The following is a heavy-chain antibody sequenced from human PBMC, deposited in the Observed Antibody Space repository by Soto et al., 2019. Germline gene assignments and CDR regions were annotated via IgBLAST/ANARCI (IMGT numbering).Heavy chain of an antibody. V-gene: IGHV1-2*02. CDR2: INPNRGGA. CDR3: ARDDDLAYAKSDYFALDV. D-gene: IGHD2-21*01. J-gene: IGHJ6*02. Sequence: ASVKVSCKASGYTFSAHYMHWVRQAPGQGLEWMGWINPNRGGANYFQKFQGRVTMTRDTSLSTAYMELSGLTSDDTAVYFCARDDDLAYAKSDYFALDVWGQGTMVTVSS. CDR1: GYTFSAHY.